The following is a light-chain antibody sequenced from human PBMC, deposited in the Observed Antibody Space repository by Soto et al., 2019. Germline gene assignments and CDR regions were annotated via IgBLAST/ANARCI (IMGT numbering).Light chain of an antibody. J-gene: IGKJ2*01. V-gene: IGKV3-20*01. CDR2: GAS. CDR3: QQYGSSPRYT. Sequence: EIVLTQSPGTLSLSPGARATLSCRASQSVSSSYLAWYQKKPGQAPRLLIYGASSRATGIPDRFSGSGSGTDFTLTISRLEPEDFAVYYCQQYGSSPRYTFGQGTKLEIK. CDR1: QSVSSSY.